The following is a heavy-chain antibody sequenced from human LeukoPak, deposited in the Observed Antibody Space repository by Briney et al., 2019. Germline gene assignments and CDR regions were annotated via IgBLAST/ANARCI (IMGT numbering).Heavy chain of an antibody. V-gene: IGHV4-39*01. D-gene: IGHD3-10*01. Sequence: SETLSLTCTVSGGSISSSSYYWGWIRQPPGKGLEWIGCIYYSGSTYYNPSLKSRVTISVDTSKNQFSLKLSSVTAADTAVYYCARGSPDGEGSGSYYLFDYWGQGTLVTVSS. CDR3: ARGSPDGEGSGSYYLFDY. J-gene: IGHJ4*02. CDR2: IYYSGST. CDR1: GGSISSSSYY.